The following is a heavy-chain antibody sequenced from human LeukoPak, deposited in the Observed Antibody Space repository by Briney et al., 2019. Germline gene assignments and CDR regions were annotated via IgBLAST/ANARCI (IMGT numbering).Heavy chain of an antibody. D-gene: IGHD3-10*01. V-gene: IGHV1-18*01. Sequence: ASMKVSCKASGYTFTSYGITWVRQAPGQGLEWMGWISGYNGNTNYAQKFQGRVTMTTDTSTSAVYMELRSLRSDDTAVYYCARDDNYGSGQPDDWGQGTLVTVSS. CDR1: GYTFTSYG. CDR2: ISGYNGNT. CDR3: ARDDNYGSGQPDD. J-gene: IGHJ4*02.